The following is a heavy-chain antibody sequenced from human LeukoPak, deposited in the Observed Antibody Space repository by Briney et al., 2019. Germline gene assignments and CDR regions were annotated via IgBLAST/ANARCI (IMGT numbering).Heavy chain of an antibody. CDR1: GYTFTSYA. J-gene: IGHJ4*02. D-gene: IGHD3-22*01. CDR2: INAGNGNT. V-gene: IGHV1-3*01. CDR3: ARGPITMIVVVLYYFDY. Sequence: ASVKVSCKASGYTFTSYAMHWVRQAPGQRLEWMGWINAGNGNTKYSQKFQGRVTITRDTSASTAYMELSSLRPEDTAVYYCARGPITMIVVVLYYFDYWGQGTLVTVSS.